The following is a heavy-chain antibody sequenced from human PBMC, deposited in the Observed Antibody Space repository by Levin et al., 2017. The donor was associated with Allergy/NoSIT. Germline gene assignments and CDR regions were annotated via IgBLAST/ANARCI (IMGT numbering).Heavy chain of an antibody. D-gene: IGHD6-13*01. J-gene: IGHJ4*02. V-gene: IGHV3-15*01. CDR2: IKSGGTT. CDR1: GFTFSKAW. CDR3: TTDGGIEAGGSFDF. Sequence: GGSLRLSCAGSGFTFSKAWMTWVRQAPGKGLQWVGRIKSGGTTDYAAAVKGRFTISRDESKNTLYLQMNSLKTEDTAIYYCTTDGGIEAGGSFDFWGQGTLVTVSS.